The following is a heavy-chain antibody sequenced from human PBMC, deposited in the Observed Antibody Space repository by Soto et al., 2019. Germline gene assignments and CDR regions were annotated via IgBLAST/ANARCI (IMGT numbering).Heavy chain of an antibody. CDR2: IGADINYI. J-gene: IGHJ4*02. Sequence: GGSLRLSCAASGFTFSNYAVTWVRQAPGKGLEWVSSIGADINYIYYADHVKGRFTISRDNSMNTLYLQMNTLRAEDTAIYYCAKVSSSWYAGFFDLWGQGTLVTVSS. CDR1: GFTFSNYA. D-gene: IGHD6-13*01. V-gene: IGHV3-23*01. CDR3: AKVSSSWYAGFFDL.